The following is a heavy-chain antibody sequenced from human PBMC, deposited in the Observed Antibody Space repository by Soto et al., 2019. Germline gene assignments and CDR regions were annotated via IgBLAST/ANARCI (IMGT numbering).Heavy chain of an antibody. Sequence: GGSLRLSCAASGFTFSSYSMNWVRQAPGKGLEWVSSISSSSSYIYYADSVKGRFTISRDNAKNSLYLQMNSLRAEDTAVYYCARDSRMVRGNYYYYGMDVWGQGTTVTVSS. V-gene: IGHV3-21*01. CDR1: GFTFSSYS. CDR3: ARDSRMVRGNYYYYGMDV. CDR2: ISSSSSYI. D-gene: IGHD3-10*01. J-gene: IGHJ6*02.